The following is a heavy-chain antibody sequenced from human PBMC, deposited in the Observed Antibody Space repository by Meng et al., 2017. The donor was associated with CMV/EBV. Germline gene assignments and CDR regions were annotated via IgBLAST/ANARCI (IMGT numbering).Heavy chain of an antibody. V-gene: IGHV3-23*01. D-gene: IGHD2-2*01. CDR2: ISGSGGST. J-gene: IGHJ6*02. CDR3: AKHLRYCSSTSCRKRDYYYYYGMDV. CDR1: GFTFSSYA. Sequence: GESLKISCAASGFTFSSYAMSWVRQAPGQGLEWVSAISGSGGSTYYADSVKGRFTISSDNSKNTLYLQMNSLRAEDTAVYYCAKHLRYCSSTSCRKRDYYYYYGMDVWGQGTTVTVSS.